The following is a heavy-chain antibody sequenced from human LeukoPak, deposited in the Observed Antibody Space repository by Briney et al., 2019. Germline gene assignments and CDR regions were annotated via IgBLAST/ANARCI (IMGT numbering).Heavy chain of an antibody. CDR2: MNPNSGNT. J-gene: IGHJ4*02. CDR3: ARDSGALYAVFDC. Sequence: ASVKVSCKASGYTFTSYDINWVRQATGQGLEWMGWMNPNSGNTGYAQKFQGRVTMTRNTSISTAYMELSSLRSENTAVYYCARDSGALYAVFDCWGQGTLVTVSS. D-gene: IGHD6-19*01. CDR1: GYTFTSYD. V-gene: IGHV1-8*01.